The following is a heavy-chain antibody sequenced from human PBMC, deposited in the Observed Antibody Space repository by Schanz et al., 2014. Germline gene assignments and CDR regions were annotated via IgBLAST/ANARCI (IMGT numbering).Heavy chain of an antibody. D-gene: IGHD3-22*01. V-gene: IGHV3-48*01. CDR3: ARGREVVAKIFDF. J-gene: IGHJ3*01. CDR2: ISSSSSTI. Sequence: VQLVESGGGVVQPGRSLRLSCAASGFTFSNHGMNWVRQAPGKGLEWVSYISSSSSTIYYADSVKGRFTISRDNAKNSLYLQMNSLRAEDTGVYYCARGREVVAKIFDFWGQGTMVAVSS. CDR1: GFTFSNHG.